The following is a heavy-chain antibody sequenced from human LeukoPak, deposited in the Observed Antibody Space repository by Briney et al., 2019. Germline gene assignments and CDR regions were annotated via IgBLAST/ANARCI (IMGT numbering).Heavy chain of an antibody. CDR2: ISGGGDTT. D-gene: IGHD4-17*01. Sequence: GESLRLSCAASGITFSNFAMSWVRQAPGRGLEWVSGISGGGDTTFYADSVKGRFTISRDNSKNTLYLQMNSLRSDDTAVYYCARGKYGDWYFDYWGQGSLVTVSS. J-gene: IGHJ4*01. CDR1: GITFSNFA. CDR3: ARGKYGDWYFDY. V-gene: IGHV3-23*01.